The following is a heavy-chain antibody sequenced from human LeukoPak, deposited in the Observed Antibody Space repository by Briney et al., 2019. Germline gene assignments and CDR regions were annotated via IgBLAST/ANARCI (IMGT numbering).Heavy chain of an antibody. J-gene: IGHJ4*02. CDR3: VRDTSVGAAYFDV. CDR2: IRYDGSDI. D-gene: IGHD2-15*01. V-gene: IGHV3-30*02. CDR1: RFVFPSHG. Sequence: GALRLSCAASRFVFPSHGMHWVRQAPGKGLEWVAFIRYDGSDIYYADSVKGRFTISRDNSKKTLYLQLHSLRPDDTAVYYCVRDTSVGAAYFDVWGQGALVTVSS.